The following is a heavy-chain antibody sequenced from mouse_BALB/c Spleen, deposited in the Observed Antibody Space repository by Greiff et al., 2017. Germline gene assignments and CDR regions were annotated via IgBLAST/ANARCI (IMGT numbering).Heavy chain of an antibody. D-gene: IGHD2-1*01. Sequence: VQLQQSGPELVKPGASVKIPCTASGYTFTDYNMDWVKQSHGKSLEWIGDINPNNGGTIYNQKFKGKATLTVDKSSSTAYMELRSLTSEDTAVYYCARSGRDGNFAYWGQGTLVTVSA. V-gene: IGHV1-18*01. J-gene: IGHJ3*01. CDR1: GYTFTDYN. CDR2: INPNNGGT. CDR3: ARSGRDGNFAY.